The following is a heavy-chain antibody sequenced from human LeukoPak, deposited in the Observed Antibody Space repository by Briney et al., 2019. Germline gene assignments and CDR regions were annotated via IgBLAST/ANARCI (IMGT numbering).Heavy chain of an antibody. Sequence: GGSLRLSCAASVFTFISYSVNGVRQAPGKGLGWVSSISSSSSYIYYAESVKGRFTISRDNAKNSLYLQMNSLRAEDTAVYYCAELGITIIGGVWGKGTTVTISS. CDR3: AELGITIIGGV. D-gene: IGHD3-10*02. V-gene: IGHV3-21*01. CDR2: ISSSSSYI. CDR1: VFTFISYS. J-gene: IGHJ6*04.